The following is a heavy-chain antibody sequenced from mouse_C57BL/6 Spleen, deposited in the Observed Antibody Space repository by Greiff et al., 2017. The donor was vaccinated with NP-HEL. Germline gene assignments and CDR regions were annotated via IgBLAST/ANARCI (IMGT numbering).Heavy chain of an antibody. CDR3: AREGAIYSVAY. Sequence: QVQLKESGPELVKPGASVKISCKASGYAFSSSWMNWVKQRPGKGLEWIGRIYPGDGDTNYNGKFKGKATLTADKSSSTAYMQLSSLTSEDSAVYFCAREGAIYSVAYWGQGTLVTVSA. D-gene: IGHD2-1*01. CDR1: GYAFSSSW. V-gene: IGHV1-82*01. CDR2: IYPGDGDT. J-gene: IGHJ3*01.